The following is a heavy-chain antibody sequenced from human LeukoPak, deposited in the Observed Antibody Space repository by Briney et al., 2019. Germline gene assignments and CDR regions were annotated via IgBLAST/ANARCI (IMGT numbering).Heavy chain of an antibody. J-gene: IGHJ4*02. CDR2: ISGSGGSA. D-gene: IGHD2-15*01. CDR3: AKDPRRIDPAPY. V-gene: IGHV3-23*01. CDR1: GFTFSSYA. Sequence: GGSLRLSCAASGFTFSSYAMSWVRQAPGKGLEWVSAISGSGGSAYYADSVKGRFTISRDNPKNTLYLQMNSLRAEDTAVYYCAKDPRRIDPAPYWGQGTLVTVSS.